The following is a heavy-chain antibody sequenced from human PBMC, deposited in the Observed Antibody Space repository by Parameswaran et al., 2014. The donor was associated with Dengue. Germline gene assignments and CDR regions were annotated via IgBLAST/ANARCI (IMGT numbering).Heavy chain of an antibody. Sequence: ASETLSLTCTVSGGSISSSSYYWGWIRQPPGKGLEWIGSIYYSGSTYYNPSLKSRVTISVDTSKNQFSLKLSSVTAADTAVYYCARDYMGALGDSSGRRNYFDYWGQGTLVTVSS. CDR2: IYYSGST. CDR1: GGSISSSSYY. V-gene: IGHV4-39*07. D-gene: IGHD6-19*01. CDR3: ARDYMGALGDSSGRRNYFDY. J-gene: IGHJ4*02.